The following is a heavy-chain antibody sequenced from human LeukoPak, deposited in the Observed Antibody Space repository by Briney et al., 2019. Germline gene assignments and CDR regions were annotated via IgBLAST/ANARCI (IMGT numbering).Heavy chain of an antibody. CDR2: IYPGESDT. CDR1: GYSVTSYW. CDR3: ARCVPIDY. V-gene: IGHV5-51*01. Sequence: GESLKISCKGSGYSVTSYWIGWVRQRPGKGLEWVGSIYPGESDTRFSPSFQGQVTISADKSISTAYLQWSSLKASDTAMYYCARCVPIDYWGQGTLVTVSS. J-gene: IGHJ4*02.